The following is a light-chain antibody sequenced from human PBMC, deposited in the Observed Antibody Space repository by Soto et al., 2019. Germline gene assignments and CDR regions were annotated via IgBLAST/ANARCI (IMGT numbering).Light chain of an antibody. CDR3: QQYNNWIT. CDR2: GAS. V-gene: IGKV3-15*01. J-gene: IGKJ5*01. CDR1: QSVRSN. Sequence: EIVMTQSPASLSVSPGERATLSCRASQSVRSNLAWYQQKPGQAPRLFIYGASTRATGIPARFSGSGSGTEFTLTISSLQSEDFAVYYCQQYNNWITFGQGTGLEIK.